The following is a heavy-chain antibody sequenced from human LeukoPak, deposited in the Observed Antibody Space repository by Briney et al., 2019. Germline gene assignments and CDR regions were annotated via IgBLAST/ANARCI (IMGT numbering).Heavy chain of an antibody. CDR3: AREGWELLRIYVG. CDR1: GFTFSSYA. CDR2: ISGSGGST. V-gene: IGHV3-23*01. Sequence: GGSLRLSCAASGFTFSSYAMSCVRQAPGKGLEWVSAISGSGGSTYYADSVKGRFTISRDNSKNTLYLQMNSLRAEDTAVYYCAREGWELLRIYVGWGQGTLVTVSS. D-gene: IGHD1-26*01. J-gene: IGHJ4*02.